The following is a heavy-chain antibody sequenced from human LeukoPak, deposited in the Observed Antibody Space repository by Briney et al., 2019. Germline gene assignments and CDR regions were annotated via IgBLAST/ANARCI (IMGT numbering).Heavy chain of an antibody. Sequence: ASVKVSCKASGYTFTSYYMHWVRQAPGQGLEWMGIINPSGGSTSYAQKFQGRVTMTRDMSTSTVYMELSSLRSEDTAVYYCARDPHSMIVVVPWAAFDIWGQGTMVTVSS. CDR3: ARDPHSMIVVVPWAAFDI. D-gene: IGHD3-22*01. J-gene: IGHJ3*02. V-gene: IGHV1-46*01. CDR1: GYTFTSYY. CDR2: INPSGGST.